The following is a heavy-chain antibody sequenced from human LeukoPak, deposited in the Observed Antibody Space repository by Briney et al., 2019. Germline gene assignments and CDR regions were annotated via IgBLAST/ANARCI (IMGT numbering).Heavy chain of an antibody. J-gene: IGHJ4*02. CDR3: ARGTLAKYSSSSGKNFDY. CDR2: IKQDGSEK. Sequence: PGGSLRLSCAASGFTFSSYWMSWVRQAPGKGLEWVANIKQDGSEKYYVDSVKGRFTISRDNAKNSLYLQMNSLRAEDTAVYYCARGTLAKYSSSSGKNFDYWGQGTLVTVSS. CDR1: GFTFSSYW. V-gene: IGHV3-7*01. D-gene: IGHD6-6*01.